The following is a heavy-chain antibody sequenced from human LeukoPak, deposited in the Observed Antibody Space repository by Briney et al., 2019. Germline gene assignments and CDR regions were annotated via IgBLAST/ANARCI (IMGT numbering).Heavy chain of an antibody. D-gene: IGHD2-2*01. CDR3: ARGPRDIVVVPAAHRSSPFDY. CDR2: ISAYNGNT. V-gene: IGHV1-18*01. CDR1: GYTFTSYG. J-gene: IGHJ4*02. Sequence: ASVKVSCKASGYTFTSYGISWVRQAPGQGLEWMGWISAYNGNTNYAQKLQGRVTMTTDTSTSTAYMELRSLRSDDTAVYYCARGPRDIVVVPAAHRSSPFDYWGQGTLVTVSS.